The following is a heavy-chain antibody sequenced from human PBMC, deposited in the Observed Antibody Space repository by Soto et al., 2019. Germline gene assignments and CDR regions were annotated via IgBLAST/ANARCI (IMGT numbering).Heavy chain of an antibody. V-gene: IGHV3-30*18. D-gene: IGHD2-8*01. Sequence: QVQLVESGGGVVQPGSSLRLSCVGSGFTFSDNGMHWVRQAPGKGLEWVALISYDGSNDNYADSVKGRFTISRDNSNNTVYLDMNSLRVEDTAMYYCAKDRMYVAKFFDYWGQGILVTVSS. CDR3: AKDRMYVAKFFDY. J-gene: IGHJ4*02. CDR1: GFTFSDNG. CDR2: ISYDGSND.